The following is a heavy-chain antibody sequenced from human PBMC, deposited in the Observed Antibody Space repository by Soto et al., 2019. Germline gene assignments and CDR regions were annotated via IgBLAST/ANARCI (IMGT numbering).Heavy chain of an antibody. CDR2: INPSGGST. V-gene: IGHV1-46*03. J-gene: IGHJ4*02. D-gene: IGHD5-12*01. CDR1: GYTYTNYY. Sequence: ASVKVSCKASGYTYTNYYMHSVRQAPGQGLEWMGIINPSGGSTSYAQKFQGRVTMTRDTSTSTVYMELSSLRSEDTAVYYCALGPDLHSGYDLFDYWGQGTLVTVSS. CDR3: ALGPDLHSGYDLFDY.